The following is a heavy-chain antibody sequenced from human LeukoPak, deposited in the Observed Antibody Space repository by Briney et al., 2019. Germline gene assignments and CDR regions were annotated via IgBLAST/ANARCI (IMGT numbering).Heavy chain of an antibody. J-gene: IGHJ3*02. D-gene: IGHD2-8*01. Sequence: SETLSLTCTVSGGSISSYYWSWIRQPPGKGLEWIGYIYYSGSTNYNPSLKSRVTISVDTSKNQFSLKLSSVTAADTAVYYCAREGDCTNGVCHDAFDIWGQGTMVTVSS. V-gene: IGHV4-59*01. CDR1: GGSISSYY. CDR3: AREGDCTNGVCHDAFDI. CDR2: IYYSGST.